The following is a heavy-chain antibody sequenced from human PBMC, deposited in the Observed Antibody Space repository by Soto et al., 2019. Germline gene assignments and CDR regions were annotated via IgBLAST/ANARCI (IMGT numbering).Heavy chain of an antibody. D-gene: IGHD4-17*01. CDR2: INHSGST. CDR3: ASSGYWLIVTTVPYYFDY. J-gene: IGHJ4*02. V-gene: IGHV4-34*01. Sequence: QVHLQQWGAGLLKPSETLSLTCAVYGGSFSGYYWSWIRQPPGKGLEWIGEINHSGSTNYNPSLKCRVTISADKSKTQLTLKLGSVTAADTAVYYCASSGYWLIVTTVPYYFDYWGQGTLVTVSS. CDR1: GGSFSGYY.